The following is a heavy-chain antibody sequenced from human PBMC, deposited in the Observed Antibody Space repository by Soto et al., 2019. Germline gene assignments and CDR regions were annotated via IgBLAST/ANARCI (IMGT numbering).Heavy chain of an antibody. D-gene: IGHD1-26*01. Sequence: ASVKVSCKASGYTFTENQIHWLRQAPGQGLEWMGWISAYTGKTNYAQKLQGRVTMTTDTSTSTAYMEVRSLRSDDTAVYYCARDLDSGSYYFDYWGQGTLVTVSS. CDR2: ISAYTGKT. V-gene: IGHV1-18*04. CDR1: GYTFTENQ. CDR3: ARDLDSGSYYFDY. J-gene: IGHJ4*02.